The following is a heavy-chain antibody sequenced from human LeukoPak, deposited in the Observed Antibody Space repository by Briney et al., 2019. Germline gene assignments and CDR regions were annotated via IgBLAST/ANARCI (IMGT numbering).Heavy chain of an antibody. CDR1: AGSISSDY. CDR3: ARQEYGMDV. J-gene: IGHJ6*02. Sequence: SETLSLTCTVSAGSISSDYWSWLRQPPGKGLEWIGYIYYSGSTNYNPSLKSRVTISVDTSKNQFSLKLSSVTAADTAVYYCARQEYGMDVWGQGTTVTVSS. CDR2: IYYSGST. V-gene: IGHV4-59*08.